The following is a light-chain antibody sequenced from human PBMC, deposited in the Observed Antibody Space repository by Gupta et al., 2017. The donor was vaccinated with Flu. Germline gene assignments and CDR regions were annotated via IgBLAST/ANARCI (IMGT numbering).Light chain of an antibody. CDR3: CSYAGSYV. Sequence: QSALTPPRSVSGSPGQSVTISCTGTSSDVVGYNYVSWYQQHPGKAPKLMIYDVSKRPSGVPDRFSGSKSGNTASLTISGLQAEDEADYYCCSYAGSYVFGGGTKLTVL. J-gene: IGLJ3*02. V-gene: IGLV2-11*01. CDR1: SSDVVGYNY. CDR2: DVS.